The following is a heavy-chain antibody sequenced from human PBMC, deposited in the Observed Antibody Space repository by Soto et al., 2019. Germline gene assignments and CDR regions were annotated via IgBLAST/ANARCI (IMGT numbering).Heavy chain of an antibody. D-gene: IGHD6-13*01. J-gene: IGHJ4*02. CDR3: AKEYGSTWIDH. V-gene: IGHV3-30*18. CDR2: TSYDGTKQ. CDR1: GFTSSTYG. Sequence: GGSLRLSCAASGFTSSTYGMHWVRQAPGKGLEWVAATSYDGTKQYYVDSVKGRFTISRDNSRNTLFLQLNSLRDEDTAVYYCAKEYGSTWIDHWGQGTPVTVSS.